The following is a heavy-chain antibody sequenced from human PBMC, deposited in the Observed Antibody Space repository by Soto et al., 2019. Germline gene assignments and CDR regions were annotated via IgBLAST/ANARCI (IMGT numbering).Heavy chain of an antibody. CDR2: TYYSGST. D-gene: IGHD3-22*01. V-gene: IGHV4-30-4*01. Sequence: QVQLQESGPGLVKPSQTLSLTCTVSGGSISSGDYYWSWIRQPPGKGLEWIGYTYYSGSTYYNPSLKSRVTISVDTSKNQFSLKLSSVTAADTAVYYCARRSSYYYDSSGYHFDYWGQGTLVTVSS. J-gene: IGHJ4*02. CDR3: ARRSSYYYDSSGYHFDY. CDR1: GGSISSGDYY.